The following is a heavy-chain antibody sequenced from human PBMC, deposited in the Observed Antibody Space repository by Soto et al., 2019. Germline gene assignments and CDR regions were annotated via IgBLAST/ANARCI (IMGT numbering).Heavy chain of an antibody. CDR2: IQYSGDT. CDR3: ARHDYSDRAFDL. D-gene: IGHD3-22*01. J-gene: IGHJ3*01. CDR1: GGSVGSGAYY. V-gene: IGHV4-61*08. Sequence: SETLSLTCIVSGGSVGSGAYYWSWIRQPPGNALEWIGYIQYSGDTNYNSSPKSRVTISVGMSRNRFSLKLTSVTAADTAFYYCARHDYSDRAFDLWGQGTMVTVSS.